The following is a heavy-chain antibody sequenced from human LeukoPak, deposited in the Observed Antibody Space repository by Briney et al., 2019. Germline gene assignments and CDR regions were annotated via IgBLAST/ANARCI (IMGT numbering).Heavy chain of an antibody. V-gene: IGHV3-30*02. CDR1: GFTFSSYG. CDR2: IRYDGSNK. CDR3: ARDNPYPYYDFPAGTFDP. D-gene: IGHD3-3*01. J-gene: IGHJ5*02. Sequence: PGGSLRLSCAASGFTFSSYGMHWVRQAPGKGLEWVAFIRYDGSNKYYADSVKGRFTISRDNSKNTLYLQMNSLRAEDTAVYYCARDNPYPYYDFPAGTFDPWGQGTLVTVSS.